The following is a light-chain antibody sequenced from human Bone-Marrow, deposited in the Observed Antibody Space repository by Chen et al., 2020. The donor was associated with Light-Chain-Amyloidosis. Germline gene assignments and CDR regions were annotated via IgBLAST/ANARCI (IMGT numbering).Light chain of an antibody. CDR1: SSDVGADNH. CDR2: AVT. J-gene: IGLJ1*01. Sequence: QSALTQPASVSGSPGQSITISCTGTSSDVGADNHVSWYQQHPDKATKLMIYAVTNRPSWVPDRVAGSKSDKTASLTISGLQTEDEADYLSSSYTITNTLVFGSGTRVTVL. V-gene: IGLV2-14*01. CDR3: SSYTITNTLV.